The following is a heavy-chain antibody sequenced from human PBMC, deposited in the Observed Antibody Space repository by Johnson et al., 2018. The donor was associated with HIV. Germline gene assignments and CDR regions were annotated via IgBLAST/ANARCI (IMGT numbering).Heavy chain of an antibody. V-gene: IGHV3-7*01. D-gene: IGHD6-13*01. CDR2: IKQDGSEK. Sequence: VQLVESGGGLVQPGGSLRLSCAASGFTFSSYWMSWVRQAPGKGLEWVANIKQDGSEKYYVDSVKGRFTISRDNAKNTLYLQMNSLRAEDTAVYYCARELAADGVDAFDIWGQGTMVTVS. CDR3: ARELAADGVDAFDI. CDR1: GFTFSSYW. J-gene: IGHJ3*02.